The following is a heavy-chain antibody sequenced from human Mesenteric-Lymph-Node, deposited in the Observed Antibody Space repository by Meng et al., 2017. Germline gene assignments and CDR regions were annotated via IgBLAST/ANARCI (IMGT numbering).Heavy chain of an antibody. V-gene: IGHV3-20*01. CDR2: INWNGGST. CDR3: ARRDGILTGYSYDY. CDR1: GFTFDDYG. D-gene: IGHD3-9*01. Sequence: GESLKISCAASGFTFDDYGMSWVRQAPGKGLEWGSGINWNGGSTGYADSVKGRFTISRDNAKNSLYLQMNSLRAEDTALYHCARRDGILTGYSYDYWGQGTLVTVSS. J-gene: IGHJ4*02.